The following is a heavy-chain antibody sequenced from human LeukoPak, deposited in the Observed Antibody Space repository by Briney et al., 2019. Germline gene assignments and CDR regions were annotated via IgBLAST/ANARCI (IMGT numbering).Heavy chain of an antibody. D-gene: IGHD3-10*01. CDR2: IYYSGST. CDR3: ARGKYYYGSGSYHPGLPADY. J-gene: IGHJ4*02. Sequence: SETLPLTCTVSGGSISSYYWSWIRQPPGKGLEWIGYIYYSGSTNYNPSLKSRVTISVDTSKNQFSLKLSSVTAADTAVYYCARGKYYYGSGSYHPGLPADYWGQGTLVTVSS. CDR1: GGSISSYY. V-gene: IGHV4-59*01.